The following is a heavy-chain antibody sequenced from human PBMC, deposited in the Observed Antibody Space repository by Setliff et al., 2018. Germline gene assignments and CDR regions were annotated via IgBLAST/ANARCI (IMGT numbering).Heavy chain of an antibody. J-gene: IGHJ4*02. V-gene: IGHV1-2*02. D-gene: IGHD5-12*01. CDR3: ARAVSGYDYHYFDK. CDR2: INPKSGGT. CDR1: GYSFTDYY. Sequence: ASVKVSCKASGYSFTDYYMHWVRQVPGRGLEWMGWINPKSGGTRYAQAFQARITMTRDTSISTAYMELSRLTSDDSAVYYCARAVSGYDYHYFDKWGQGTLVTVSS.